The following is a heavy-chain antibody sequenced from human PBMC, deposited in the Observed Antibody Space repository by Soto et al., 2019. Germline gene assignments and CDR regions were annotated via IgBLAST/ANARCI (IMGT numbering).Heavy chain of an antibody. V-gene: IGHV3-7*01. Sequence: GGALRLSCGGSGFTFSRELMSWVRQAPGKGVEWVAHIKQDGRENYYVDSVKGRFTISRENAKNSLDLPMNSLGAEATAVYYCARVFDFRGSSGFLGPQAYWGQRTLVTVSS. J-gene: IGHJ4*02. CDR1: GFTFSREL. CDR3: ARVFDFRGSSGFLGPQAY. CDR2: IKQDGREN. D-gene: IGHD1-26*01.